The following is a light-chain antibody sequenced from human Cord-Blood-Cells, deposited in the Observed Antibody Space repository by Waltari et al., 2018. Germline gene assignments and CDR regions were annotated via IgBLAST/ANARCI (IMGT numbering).Light chain of an antibody. Sequence: QLVLPQSPSASASLGASVKLTCTLSSGHRIYAIAWHQQQPEKGPRYLMKLNSDGSHSKGDGIPDRFSGSSSGAERYLTISSLQSEDEANYYCQTWGTGIRVFGGGTKLTVL. J-gene: IGLJ3*02. CDR1: SGHRIYA. CDR3: QTWGTGIRV. CDR2: LNSDGSH. V-gene: IGLV4-69*01.